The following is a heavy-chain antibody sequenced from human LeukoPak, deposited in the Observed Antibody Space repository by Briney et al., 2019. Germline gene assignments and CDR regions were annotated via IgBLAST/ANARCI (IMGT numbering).Heavy chain of an antibody. CDR1: GYTLTELS. J-gene: IGHJ4*02. D-gene: IGHD5-18*01. Sequence: ALVKISCKVSGYTLTELSMHWVRQAPGKGLEWMGGFDPEDGETIYAQKFQGRVTMTEDTSTDTAYMELSSLRSEDTAVYYCARATAMVTRPTYFDYWGQGTLVTVSS. V-gene: IGHV1-24*01. CDR2: FDPEDGET. CDR3: ARATAMVTRPTYFDY.